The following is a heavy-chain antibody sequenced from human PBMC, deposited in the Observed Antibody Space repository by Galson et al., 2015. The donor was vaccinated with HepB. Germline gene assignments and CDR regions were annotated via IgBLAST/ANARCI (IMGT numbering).Heavy chain of an antibody. V-gene: IGHV3-74*01. D-gene: IGHD2-15*01. J-gene: IGHJ5*02. Sequence: SLRLSCAASGFTFSTYWMHWVRQAPGKGLVWVSRINGDESNRSYADSVKGRFTISRDNAKNTLYLQMNSLRAEDTAVYYCVKAAWGWFDPWGQGTLVTVSS. CDR3: VKAAWGWFDP. CDR1: GFTFSTYW. CDR2: INGDESNR.